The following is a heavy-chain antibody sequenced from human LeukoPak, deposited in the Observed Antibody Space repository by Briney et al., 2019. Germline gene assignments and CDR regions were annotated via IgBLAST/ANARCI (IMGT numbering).Heavy chain of an antibody. CDR3: ARHRGDYDSSGYYWFDP. D-gene: IGHD3-22*01. J-gene: IGHJ5*02. CDR1: GGSISSTTYY. CDR2: IYYSGST. Sequence: SETLSLTCSVSGGSISSTTYYWPWIRHPPGTVLEWIGTIYYSGSTYYNPSLKSRVTISVDTSNNQFSLKLRSVTAADTAVYYCARHRGDYDSSGYYWFDPWSQGTLVTVSS. V-gene: IGHV4-39*01.